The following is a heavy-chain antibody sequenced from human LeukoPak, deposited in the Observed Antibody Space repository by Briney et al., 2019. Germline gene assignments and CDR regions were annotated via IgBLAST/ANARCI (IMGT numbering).Heavy chain of an antibody. D-gene: IGHD3-10*01. CDR2: INPNSGDT. CDR1: GYTVTGYF. CDR3: AREAVYYGSGTFKWFDP. Sequence: ASVKVSCKASGYTVTGYFMHWVRQAPGQGLEWKGWINPNSGDTNYAQKFQDRVTLTRDTSMRSVYMELRRLTSDDTAVYYCAREAVYYGSGTFKWFDPWGQGTLVTVSS. V-gene: IGHV1-2*02. J-gene: IGHJ5*02.